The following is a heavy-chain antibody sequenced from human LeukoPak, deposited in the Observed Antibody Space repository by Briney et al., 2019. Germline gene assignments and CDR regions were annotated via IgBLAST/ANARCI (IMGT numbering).Heavy chain of an antibody. CDR1: GFTFSSYS. CDR2: ISSDSNYI. V-gene: IGHV3-21*01. Sequence: GGSLRLSCAASGFTFSSYSMDWVRQAPGKGLEWVSSISSDSNYIYYADSVKGRFTISRDNAKNSLYLQMNSLRAEDTAVYYCARGPFQLLPFDYWGQGTLVTVSS. D-gene: IGHD2-2*01. J-gene: IGHJ4*02. CDR3: ARGPFQLLPFDY.